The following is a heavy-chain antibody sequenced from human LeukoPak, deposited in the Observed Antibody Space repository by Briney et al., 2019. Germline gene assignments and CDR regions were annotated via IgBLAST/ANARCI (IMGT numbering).Heavy chain of an antibody. CDR2: VYYSGSI. D-gene: IGHD3-10*01. J-gene: IGHJ4*02. Sequence: PSQTLSLTCTVSGGSISSGDYYWNWIRQPPGQGLEWIGYVYYSGSINYSPSLKSRVTISVDTSKNQFSLKLSSVTAADTAVYYCARLRYYYGSGSYPLIDYWGQGTLVTVSS. CDR1: GGSISSGDYY. V-gene: IGHV4-61*08. CDR3: ARLRYYYGSGSYPLIDY.